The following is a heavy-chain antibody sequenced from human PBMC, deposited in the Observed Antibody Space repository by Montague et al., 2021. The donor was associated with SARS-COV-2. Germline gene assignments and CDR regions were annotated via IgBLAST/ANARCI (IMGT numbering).Heavy chain of an antibody. CDR1: GGSVSSRSYY. CDR2: SYYSGST. D-gene: IGHD4-23*01. Sequence: SETLSLTCTGSGGSVSSRSYYWGWIRQPPGKGLEWIGSSYYSGSTHYNPSLKSRVTISVDTSKNQFSLKLSSVTAADTAVYYCARRGDYGGPRFDYWGQETLVSVSS. V-gene: IGHV4-39*01. CDR3: ARRGDYGGPRFDY. J-gene: IGHJ4*02.